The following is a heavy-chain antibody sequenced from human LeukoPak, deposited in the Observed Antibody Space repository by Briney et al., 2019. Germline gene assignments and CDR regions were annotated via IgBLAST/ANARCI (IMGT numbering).Heavy chain of an antibody. CDR2: IYASGST. D-gene: IGHD1-14*01. Sequence: TLSLTCSVSGGSISSGSYYWSWIRQPVGKGLEWIGRIYASGSTNYNPTLKSRVTISADTSKNHFSLNLTSVTAADTAIYYCAGGSRTDGFDIWGQGTMVTVSS. J-gene: IGHJ3*02. CDR3: AGGSRTDGFDI. CDR1: GGSISSGSYY. V-gene: IGHV4-61*02.